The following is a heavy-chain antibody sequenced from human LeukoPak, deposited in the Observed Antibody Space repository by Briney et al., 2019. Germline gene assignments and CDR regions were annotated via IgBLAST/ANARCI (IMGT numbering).Heavy chain of an antibody. CDR1: GYTFTGYY. D-gene: IGHD5-24*01. Sequence: ASVKVSCKASGYTFTGYYMHWVRQAPGQGPEWMGRINPNSGGTNYAQKFQGRVTMTRDTSISTAYMELSRLRSDDTAVYYCAIEMATITSNFDYWGQGTLVTVSS. J-gene: IGHJ4*02. CDR3: AIEMATITSNFDY. CDR2: INPNSGGT. V-gene: IGHV1-2*06.